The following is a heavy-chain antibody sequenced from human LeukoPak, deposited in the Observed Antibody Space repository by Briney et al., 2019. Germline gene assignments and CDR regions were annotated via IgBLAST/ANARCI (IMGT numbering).Heavy chain of an antibody. J-gene: IGHJ6*02. CDR2: ISYDGSNK. CDR1: GFTFNSYA. Sequence: PGGSLRLSCAASGFTFNSYAMHWVRQAPGKGLEWVAVISYDGSNKYYADSVKGRFTISRYNSKNTLYLQMNSLRAEDTAVYYCARVYDSSGYYIIPTYYYGMDVWGQGTTVTVSS. CDR3: ARVYDSSGYYIIPTYYYGMDV. D-gene: IGHD3-22*01. V-gene: IGHV3-30*04.